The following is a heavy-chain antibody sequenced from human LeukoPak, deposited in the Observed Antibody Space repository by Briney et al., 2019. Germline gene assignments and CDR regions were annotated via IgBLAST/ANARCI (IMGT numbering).Heavy chain of an antibody. CDR3: TREGYDSSGYYIRGDY. J-gene: IGHJ4*02. Sequence: PGGSLRLSCTASGFTFGDYAMSWVRQAPGKGLEWVGFIRNKAYGGTTEYAASVKGRFTISRDDSKSIAYLQMNSLKTEDTAVYYCTREGYDSSGYYIRGDYWGQGTLVTVSS. V-gene: IGHV3-49*04. CDR2: IRNKAYGGTT. D-gene: IGHD3-22*01. CDR1: GFTFGDYA.